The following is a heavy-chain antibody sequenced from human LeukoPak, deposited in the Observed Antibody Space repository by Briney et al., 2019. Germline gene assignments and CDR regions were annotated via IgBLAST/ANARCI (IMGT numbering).Heavy chain of an antibody. CDR3: AKGEDGYNSPGDY. J-gene: IGHJ4*02. CDR2: ISGSGGST. D-gene: IGHD5-24*01. V-gene: IGHV3-23*01. CDR1: GFTFSSYV. Sequence: PGGSLRLSCAASGFTFSSYVMSWVRQAPGKGLEWVSAISGSGGSTYYADSVKGRFTISRDNSKNTLYLQMNSLRAEDTAVYYCAKGEDGYNSPGDYWGQGTLVTVSS.